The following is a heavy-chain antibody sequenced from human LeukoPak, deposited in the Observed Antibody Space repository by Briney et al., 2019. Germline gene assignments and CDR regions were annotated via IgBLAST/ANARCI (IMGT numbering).Heavy chain of an antibody. V-gene: IGHV3-11*01. CDR2: ISSSGSTI. Sequence: GGSLRLSCAASGFTFSDYYMSWIRQAPGKGLEWVSYISSSGSTIYYADSVKGRFTISRDNAKNSLYLQMNSLRAEDTAVYYCASEWQHYYYGSGSSYGMDVWGQGTTVTVSS. J-gene: IGHJ6*02. CDR1: GFTFSDYY. CDR3: ASEWQHYYYGSGSSYGMDV. D-gene: IGHD3-10*01.